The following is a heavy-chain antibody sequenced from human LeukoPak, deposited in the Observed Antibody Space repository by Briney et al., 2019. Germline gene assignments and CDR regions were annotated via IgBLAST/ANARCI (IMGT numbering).Heavy chain of an antibody. CDR1: GGSISSSSYY. CDR2: IYYSRST. Sequence: PSETLSLTCTVSGGSISSSSYYWGWIRQPPGKGLEWIGSIYYSRSTYYNPSLKSRVTISVDTSKNQFSLQLISVTAADTAVYYCGRGIAVAGNYYYYYMDVWGKGTTVTVSS. CDR3: GRGIAVAGNYYYYYMDV. J-gene: IGHJ6*03. V-gene: IGHV4-39*07. D-gene: IGHD6-19*01.